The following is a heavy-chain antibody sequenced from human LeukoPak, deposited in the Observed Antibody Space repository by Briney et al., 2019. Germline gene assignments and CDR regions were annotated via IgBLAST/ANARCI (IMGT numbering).Heavy chain of an antibody. V-gene: IGHV1-69*13. CDR3: ARNPRSYYILDY. J-gene: IGHJ4*02. D-gene: IGHD3-10*01. CDR1: GGTFSSYA. CDR2: IIPIFGTA. Sequence: GASVKVSCKASGGTFSSYAISWVRQAPGQGLEWMGGIIPIFGTANYAQKFQGRVTITADESTSTAYMELSSLRSEDTAVYYCARNPRSYYILDYWGQGTLVTVSS.